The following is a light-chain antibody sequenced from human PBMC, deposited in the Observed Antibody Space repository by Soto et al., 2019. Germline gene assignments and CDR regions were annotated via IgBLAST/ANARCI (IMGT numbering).Light chain of an antibody. CDR3: CSYAGSSTDWV. CDR2: EGS. J-gene: IGLJ3*02. Sequence: QSVLTQPASVSGSPGQSITISCTGTSSDVGSYNLVSRYQQHPGKAPKLMIYEGSKRPSGVSNRFSGSKSGNTASLTISGLQAEDEADYYCCSYAGSSTDWVFGGGTQLTVL. CDR1: SSDVGSYNL. V-gene: IGLV2-23*01.